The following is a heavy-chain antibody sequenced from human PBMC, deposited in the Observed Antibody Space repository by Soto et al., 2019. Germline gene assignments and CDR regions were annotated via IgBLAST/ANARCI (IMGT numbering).Heavy chain of an antibody. Sequence: LSLTCTVSGGSTSSGGYYWSWIRQYPGKGLEWIGFVYYSGSTYYNPSLKSRVIISVDTSKKQFSLKLSSVTAADTAVYYCARDAALKWFDPWGQGTLVTAPQ. CDR2: VYYSGST. CDR3: ARDAALKWFDP. CDR1: GGSTSSGGYY. D-gene: IGHD2-15*01. V-gene: IGHV4-31*03. J-gene: IGHJ5*02.